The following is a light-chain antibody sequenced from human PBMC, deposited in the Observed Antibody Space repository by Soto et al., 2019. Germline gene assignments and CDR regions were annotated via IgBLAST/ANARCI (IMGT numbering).Light chain of an antibody. CDR3: GSYTSSSPYV. J-gene: IGLJ1*01. CDR1: RSDVGGYNY. CDR2: DVN. V-gene: IGLV2-14*01. Sequence: QSALTQPASVSGSPGQSITISCTGTRSDVGGYNYVSWYQQYPGKAPKLMIYDVNNRPSGVSNRFSGSNSGNTASLTISGLQAEDGADYYCGSYTSSSPYVFGTGTKLTVL.